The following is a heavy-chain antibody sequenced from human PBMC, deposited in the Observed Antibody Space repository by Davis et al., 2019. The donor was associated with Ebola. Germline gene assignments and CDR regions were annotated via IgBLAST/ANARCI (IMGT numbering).Heavy chain of an antibody. D-gene: IGHD3-16*01. Sequence: QTPSLTRAISGDSVSSNSAAWNWIRQSPSRGLEWLGRTYYRSKWFVDYAVSVKSRITINPDTSKNQFSLQLTSVTPEDTAVYYCARDPPYDQGYDFWGQGTLVTVSS. CDR3: ARDPPYDQGYDF. V-gene: IGHV6-1*01. CDR1: GDSVSSNSAA. J-gene: IGHJ4*02. CDR2: TYYRSKWFV.